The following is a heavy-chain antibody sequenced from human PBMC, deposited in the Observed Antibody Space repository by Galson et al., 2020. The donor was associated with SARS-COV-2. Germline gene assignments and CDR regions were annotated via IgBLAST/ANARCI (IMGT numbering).Heavy chain of an antibody. V-gene: IGHV3-30-3*01. J-gene: IGHJ4*02. CDR3: ARPYSGSYYAYLDY. CDR2: ISYDGSNK. Sequence: GESLKISCAASGFTFSSYAMHWVRQAPGKGLEWVAVISYDGSNKYYADSVKGRFTISRDNSKNTLYLQMNSLRAEDTAVYYCARPYSGSYYAYLDYWGQGTLVTVSS. CDR1: GFTFSSYA. D-gene: IGHD1-26*01.